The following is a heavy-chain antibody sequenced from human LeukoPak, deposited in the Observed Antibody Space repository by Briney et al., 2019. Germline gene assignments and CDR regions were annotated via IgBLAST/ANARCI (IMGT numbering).Heavy chain of an antibody. CDR2: ITPSVST. CDR3: ASSFYYDSRDY. V-gene: IGHV4-34*01. D-gene: IGHD3-22*01. J-gene: IGHJ4*02. CDR1: GGPFSGYF. Sequence: SETLSLTCVVYGGPFSGYFWSWIRQPPGKGLEWIGEITPSVSTNYNPSLKSRVSISIDTSKKKLSLRLTSVTAADSAVYYCASSFYYDSRDYWGQGTLVTVSS.